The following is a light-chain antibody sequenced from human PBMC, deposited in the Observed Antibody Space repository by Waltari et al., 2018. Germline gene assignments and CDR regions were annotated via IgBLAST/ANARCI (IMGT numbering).Light chain of an antibody. CDR3: QQYYSTPRT. V-gene: IGKV4-1*01. Sequence: DIVMTQSPDSLAVSLGARATINCQSSQNVLYSSNNKNYLAWYQQKPGQPPKLLIYWASAREAGVPDRFSGSGSGTDFTLTISSLQAEDVAVYYCQQYYSTPRTFGGGTKVDIK. CDR2: WAS. CDR1: QNVLYSSNNKNY. J-gene: IGKJ4*01.